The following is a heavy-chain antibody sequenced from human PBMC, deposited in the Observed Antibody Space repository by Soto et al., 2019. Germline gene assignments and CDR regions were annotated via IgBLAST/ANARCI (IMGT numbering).Heavy chain of an antibody. CDR2: LSGSGGTT. Sequence: GGSLRLSCAASGFTFSSYAMSWVRQAPGKGLEWVSVLSGSGGTTYYADSVKGRFTISRDNSKSTLYLQMNSLRAEDTAVYYCAKCGGPIRGAFDIWGQGTMVTVSS. V-gene: IGHV3-23*01. J-gene: IGHJ3*02. CDR1: GFTFSSYA. CDR3: AKCGGPIRGAFDI. D-gene: IGHD2-15*01.